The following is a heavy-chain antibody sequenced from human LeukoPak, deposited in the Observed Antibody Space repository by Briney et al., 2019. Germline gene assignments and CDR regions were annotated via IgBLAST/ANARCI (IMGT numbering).Heavy chain of an antibody. J-gene: IGHJ3*02. V-gene: IGHV3-23*01. D-gene: IGHD3-10*02. Sequence: PGGSLRLSCAASGFTFDNYAMNWVRQAPGKGLEWVAVIRGGGGASFYSDSVKGRFTISRDNSKNTLYLQMNSLRAEDTAMYYCAKCSANYYNDAFDIWGRGTMVTVSS. CDR1: GFTFDNYA. CDR2: IRGGGGAS. CDR3: AKCSANYYNDAFDI.